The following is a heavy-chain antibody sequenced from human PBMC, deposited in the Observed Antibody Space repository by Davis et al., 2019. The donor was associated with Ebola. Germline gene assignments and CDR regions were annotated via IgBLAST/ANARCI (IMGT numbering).Heavy chain of an antibody. Sequence: ASVKVSCKASGYTFTSYGISWVRQAPGQGLEWMGWISAYNGNTNYAQKLQGRVTMTTDTSTSTAYMELRSLRSDDTAVYYCARPITMIVVGGWFDPWGQGTLVTVSS. V-gene: IGHV1-18*01. CDR2: ISAYNGNT. J-gene: IGHJ5*02. CDR3: ARPITMIVVGGWFDP. CDR1: GYTFTSYG. D-gene: IGHD3-22*01.